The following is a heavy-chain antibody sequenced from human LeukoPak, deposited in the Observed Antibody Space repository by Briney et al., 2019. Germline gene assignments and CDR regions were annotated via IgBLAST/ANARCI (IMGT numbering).Heavy chain of an antibody. CDR1: GGSISSFY. J-gene: IGHJ4*02. Sequence: SETLSLTCTVSGGSISSFYWSWIRQPPGKGLEWIGYVYNSGSTNYNPSLKSRVTISVDTSKNQFSLKLSSVTAADTAVYYCARGDGLDGYNYVAYWGQGTLVTVSS. V-gene: IGHV4-59*01. CDR3: ARGDGLDGYNYVAY. CDR2: VYNSGST. D-gene: IGHD5-24*01.